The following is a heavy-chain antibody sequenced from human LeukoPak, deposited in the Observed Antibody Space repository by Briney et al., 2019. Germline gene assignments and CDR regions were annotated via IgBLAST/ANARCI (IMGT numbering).Heavy chain of an antibody. Sequence: ASVKVSCTASGYSFTTYGISWVRQVPGQGLEWVGWISPYSGVTKYIEALQGRATLTTDTSTNTAYMELRSLRSDDTAVYYCARHIPVSGQSLYYSDHWGQGTLLTVSS. CDR1: GYSFTTYG. CDR3: ARHIPVSGQSLYYSDH. J-gene: IGHJ4*02. V-gene: IGHV1-18*01. CDR2: ISPYSGVT. D-gene: IGHD6-19*01.